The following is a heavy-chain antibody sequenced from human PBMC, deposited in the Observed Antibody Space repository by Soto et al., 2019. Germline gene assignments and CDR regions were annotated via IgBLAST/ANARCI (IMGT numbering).Heavy chain of an antibody. V-gene: IGHV4-31*02. J-gene: IGHJ2*01. CDR3: ARTRGAGGWYFDL. D-gene: IGHD2-15*01. CDR2: ISYSGST. Sequence: WTWIRQHPGKGLEWVGYISYSGSTYHNPSLKSRVTMSVDTSKNQFSLELSSVTAADTAVYYSARTRGAGGWYFDLWGRGTLVTVSS.